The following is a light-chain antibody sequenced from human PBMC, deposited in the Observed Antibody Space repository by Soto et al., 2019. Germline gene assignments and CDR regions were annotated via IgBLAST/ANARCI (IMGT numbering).Light chain of an antibody. J-gene: IGKJ5*01. CDR3: QQLNSYPPT. Sequence: AIQMTPSPSSLSASVWERVTITSRASQVIKNDLSWYQQRPGRDPKLLIYVASNLQSGVPSRFSGSGSGTDFTLTISSLQPEDFATYYCQQLNSYPPTFGQGTRLEIK. CDR2: VAS. V-gene: IGKV1-6*01. CDR1: QVIKND.